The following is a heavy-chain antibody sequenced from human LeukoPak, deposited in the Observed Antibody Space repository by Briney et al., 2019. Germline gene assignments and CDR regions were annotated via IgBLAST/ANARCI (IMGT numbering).Heavy chain of an antibody. V-gene: IGHV3-23*01. Sequence: GGSLRLSCVASGFTFTKCAMSWIRPAPGKGLEWVVIITATGDTAYYADSVKGRFTTSRDNSRNTVYMQMDSLRAEDTAIYYCAGDRNSDWYSPLDYWGQGSQVTVSP. D-gene: IGHD6-19*01. J-gene: IGHJ4*02. CDR2: ITATGDTA. CDR3: AGDRNSDWYSPLDY. CDR1: GFTFTKCA.